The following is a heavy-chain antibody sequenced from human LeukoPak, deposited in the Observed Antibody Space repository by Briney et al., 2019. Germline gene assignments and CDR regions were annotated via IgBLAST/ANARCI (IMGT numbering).Heavy chain of an antibody. CDR2: IKQDGSEK. CDR1: GFTFSSYW. V-gene: IGHV3-7*01. CDR3: ARDPHHFVRWLLVTPDY. D-gene: IGHD4-23*01. J-gene: IGHJ4*02. Sequence: GGSLRLSCAASGFTFSSYWMSWGRQAPGKGLEWVANIKQDGSEKYYVDSVQGRFTISRDNAKNSLYLQMNSLRAEDTAVYYCARDPHHFVRWLLVTPDYWGQGTLVTVSS.